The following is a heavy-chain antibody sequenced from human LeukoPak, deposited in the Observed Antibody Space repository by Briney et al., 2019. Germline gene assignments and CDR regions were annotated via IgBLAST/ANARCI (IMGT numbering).Heavy chain of an antibody. D-gene: IGHD1-14*01. CDR3: AKETIRSLDY. CDR1: GFTFSNYA. CDR2: ISGNGSTT. V-gene: IGHV3-23*01. J-gene: IGHJ4*02. Sequence: GGSLRLSCAASGFTFSNYAMSWVRQAPGKGLEWVSVISGNGSTTYYADSVKGRFTISRDNSKNTLYLQMNGPRVEDTAVYYCAKETIRSLDYWGQGTLVTVSS.